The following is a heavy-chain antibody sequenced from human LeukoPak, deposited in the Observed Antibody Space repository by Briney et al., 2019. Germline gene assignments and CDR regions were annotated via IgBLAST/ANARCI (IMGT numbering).Heavy chain of an antibody. CDR3: AHRLSNGDYFHYYFDY. V-gene: IGHV2-5*02. D-gene: IGHD4-17*01. J-gene: IGHJ4*02. CDR1: GFSLSTSGVG. Sequence: SGPTLVKPTQTLTLTCTFSGFSLSTSGVGVGWIRQPPRKALEWLALIYWDDDKPYSSSLKSRLTITKDTSKNQVVLTITKMDPVYTATSSCAHRLSNGDYFHYYFDYWGQGTLVSVSS. CDR2: IYWDDDK.